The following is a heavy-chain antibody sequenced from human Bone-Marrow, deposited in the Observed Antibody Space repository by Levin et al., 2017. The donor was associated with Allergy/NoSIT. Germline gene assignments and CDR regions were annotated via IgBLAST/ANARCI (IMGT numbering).Heavy chain of an antibody. CDR3: ARDWSSGNYWLYFDS. CDR2: ISSSGTTI. V-gene: IGHV3-48*03. Sequence: PGGSLRLSCAASGFTFSSFEMNWVRQAPGKGLEWVAYISSSGTTIYYADSVKGRFTISRDNAKNSLYLQMNSLRAEDTAVYYCARDWSSGNYWLYFDSWGQGTLITVSS. J-gene: IGHJ4*02. CDR1: GFTFSSFE. D-gene: IGHD1-26*01.